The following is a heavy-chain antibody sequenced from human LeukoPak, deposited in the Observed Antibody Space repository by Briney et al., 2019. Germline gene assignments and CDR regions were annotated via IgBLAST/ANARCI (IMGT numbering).Heavy chain of an antibody. CDR2: ISSSSSYI. CDR1: GFTFSSYS. D-gene: IGHD6-13*01. V-gene: IGHV3-21*01. CDR3: ARDRQQLVGMDV. J-gene: IGHJ6*04. Sequence: GGSLRLSCAASGFTFSSYSMNWVRQAPGKGLEWFSSISSSSSYIYYADSVKGRFTISRDNAKNSLYLQMNSLRAEDTAVYYCARDRQQLVGMDVWGKGTTVTVSS.